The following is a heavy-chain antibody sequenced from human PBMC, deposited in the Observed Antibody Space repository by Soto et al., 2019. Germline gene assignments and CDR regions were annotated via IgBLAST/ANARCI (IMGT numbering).Heavy chain of an antibody. J-gene: IGHJ6*02. CDR3: ASDSRGYACYYCGLAV. V-gene: IGHV1-18*04. Sequence: GPSLKVSCKAPGYTFTSYGTSWARQAPVHGLEWLGWSSAYNGNTHYAQKLQGRVTMTTDTSTSTPYMELRRLSSDDTAVYYCASDSRGYACYYCGLAVWGQGTTVTVSS. D-gene: IGHD3-22*01. CDR2: SSAYNGNT. CDR1: GYTFTSYG.